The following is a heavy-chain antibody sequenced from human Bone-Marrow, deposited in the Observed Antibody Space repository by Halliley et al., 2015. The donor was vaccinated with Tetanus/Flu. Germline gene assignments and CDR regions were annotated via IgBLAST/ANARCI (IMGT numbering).Heavy chain of an antibody. CDR3: AKAKACSGTPCHTLIYGVVV. Sequence: SLRLSCAASGFSFSTYSMTWVRQAPGRGLDWVSVISGRDDTTFYADSVKGRFTITRDNSKNTLYLQMNSLRAEDTAVYYCAKAKACSGTPCHTLIYGVVVGGEGPPVPASS. CDR1: GFSFSTYS. CDR2: ISGRDDTT. D-gene: IGHD2-2*02. V-gene: IGHV3-23*01. J-gene: IGHJ6*04.